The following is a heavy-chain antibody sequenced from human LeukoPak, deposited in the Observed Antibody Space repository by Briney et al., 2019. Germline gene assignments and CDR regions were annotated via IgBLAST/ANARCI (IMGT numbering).Heavy chain of an antibody. D-gene: IGHD3-9*01. CDR2: ISSSSRYR. CDR3: GSELERYFDWSHPSWYFDL. V-gene: IGHV3-21*01. J-gene: IGHJ2*01. CDR1: GFTFSSYS. Sequence: GGSLRLSCAASGFTFSSYSMNWVRQAPATGLEWVSSISSSSRYRYYADSVKGRFTIPRDHAKNSLHLQMNSLRAEDTAVYCCGSELERYFDWSHPSWYFDLWGRGTLVTVSS.